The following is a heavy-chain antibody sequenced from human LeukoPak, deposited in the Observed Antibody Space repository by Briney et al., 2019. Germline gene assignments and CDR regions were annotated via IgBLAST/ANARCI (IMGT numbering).Heavy chain of an antibody. CDR2: ISYSGGST. CDR3: AKRYRSSWSSFVF. Sequence: LSGGPLTLSCAASGFVFSKYDMNWVRQAPGKALEWVSNISYSGGSTYNADSVKGRFTISRDNSKDTLYLQMNSLRAEDTAVYYCAKRYRSSWSSFVFWGQGTLVTVSS. J-gene: IGHJ4*02. D-gene: IGHD6-13*01. CDR1: GFVFSKYD. V-gene: IGHV3-23*01.